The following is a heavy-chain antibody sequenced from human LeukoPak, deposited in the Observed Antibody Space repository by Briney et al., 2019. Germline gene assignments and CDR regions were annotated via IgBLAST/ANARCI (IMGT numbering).Heavy chain of an antibody. CDR2: IYTSGST. Sequence: PSETLSLTCTVSGGSISSGCYYWSWIRQPAGKGLEWIGRIYTSGSTNYNPSLKSRVTISVDTSKNQFSLKLSSVTAADTAVYYCARGHSSSTEIFDYWGQGTLVTVSS. J-gene: IGHJ4*02. CDR3: ARGHSSSTEIFDY. CDR1: GGSISSGCYY. D-gene: IGHD6-13*01. V-gene: IGHV4-61*02.